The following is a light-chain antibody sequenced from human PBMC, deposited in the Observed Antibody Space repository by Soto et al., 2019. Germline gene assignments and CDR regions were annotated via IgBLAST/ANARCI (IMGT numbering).Light chain of an antibody. CDR2: LNSDGSH. Sequence: QLVLTQSPSASASLGASVKLTCTLSSGHSSYAIAWHQQQPEKGPRYLMKLNSDGSHSKGDGIPDRFSGSSSEAERHLTISSLQSEDEADYYCQTWGTAIHDVVFGGGTKVTVL. CDR1: SGHSSYA. V-gene: IGLV4-69*01. J-gene: IGLJ2*01. CDR3: QTWGTAIHDVV.